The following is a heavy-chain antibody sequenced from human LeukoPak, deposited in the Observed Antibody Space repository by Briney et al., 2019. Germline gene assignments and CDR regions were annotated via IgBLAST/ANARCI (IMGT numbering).Heavy chain of an antibody. CDR1: GFTFSSYS. J-gene: IGHJ4*02. V-gene: IGHV3-48*01. CDR3: ARDEAAAAGAADY. CDR2: ISSISSTI. D-gene: IGHD6-13*01. Sequence: GGSLRLSSAASGFTFSSYSMNWGRQAPGKGLGWVSYISSISSTIYYADSVKGRFTISRDNAKNSLYLQMNSLRAEDTAVYYCARDEAAAAGAADYWGQGTLVTVSS.